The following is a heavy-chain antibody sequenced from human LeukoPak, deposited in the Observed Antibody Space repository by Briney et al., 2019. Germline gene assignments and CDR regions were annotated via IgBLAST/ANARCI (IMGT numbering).Heavy chain of an antibody. CDR3: TTSPQWLEN. V-gene: IGHV3-15*01. J-gene: IGHJ4*02. Sequence: GGSLRLSCAASGFSFSHAWMTWVRQAPGKGLEWIGRIQSEADGGTTDYAAPVKGRFTISRDDSKNMLYLQMNSLKNEDTAVYYCTTSPQWLENWGQGTLVTVSP. CDR2: IQSEADGGTT. D-gene: IGHD6-19*01. CDR1: GFSFSHAW.